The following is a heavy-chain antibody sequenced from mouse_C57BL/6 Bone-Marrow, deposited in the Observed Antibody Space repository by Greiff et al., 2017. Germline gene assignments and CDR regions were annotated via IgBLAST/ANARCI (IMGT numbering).Heavy chain of an antibody. Sequence: EVKVVESGGGLVQPGGSLKLSCAASGFTFSDYYMYWVRQTPEKRLEWVAYISNGGGSTYYPDTVKGRFTISRDNAKNTLYLQMSRLKSEDTAMYYCARITTDWYFDVWGTGTTVTVSS. D-gene: IGHD1-1*01. CDR1: GFTFSDYY. J-gene: IGHJ1*03. CDR3: ARITTDWYFDV. V-gene: IGHV5-12*01. CDR2: ISNGGGST.